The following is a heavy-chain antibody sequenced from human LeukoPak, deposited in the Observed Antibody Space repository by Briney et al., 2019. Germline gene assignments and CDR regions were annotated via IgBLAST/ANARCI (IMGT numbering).Heavy chain of an antibody. J-gene: IGHJ3*02. D-gene: IGHD3-10*01. Sequence: PSQTLSLTCSVSSGSIISGTSYWSWIRQHPGKGLEWIGYIYHTGNTYYNPSLKSRTTISVDTSKNQFSLNLRSVTAADMAVYFCARWGEDVKDSFDIWGQGTVVTVSS. CDR1: SGSIISGTSY. CDR3: ARWGEDVKDSFDI. CDR2: IYHTGNT. V-gene: IGHV4-31*03.